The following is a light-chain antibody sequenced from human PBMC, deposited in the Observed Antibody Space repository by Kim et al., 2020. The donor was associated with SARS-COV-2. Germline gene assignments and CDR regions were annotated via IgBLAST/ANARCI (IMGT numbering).Light chain of an antibody. CDR2: GAS. CDR1: QGINRD. Sequence: ASVGDWVTSTCRASQGINRDLAWYQQRPGKVPKVLIYGASTLQSGVPSRFSGGGSGTDFTLTISGLQPEDVATYYCQKYNSAPWTFGQGTKVDIK. J-gene: IGKJ1*01. CDR3: QKYNSAPWT. V-gene: IGKV1-27*01.